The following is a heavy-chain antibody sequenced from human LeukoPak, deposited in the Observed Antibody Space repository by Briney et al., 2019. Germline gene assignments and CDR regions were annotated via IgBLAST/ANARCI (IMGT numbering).Heavy chain of an antibody. CDR1: GYSFTSYW. V-gene: IGHV5-51*01. Sequence: GESLKISCKGSGYSFTSYWIGWVRQMPGKGLEWMGIIYPGDSYTAYGPSFQGQVTISADKSISTAYLQWNTLKSSDTAIYYRVRRAVYSGYDLDYWGQGTLVTVSS. CDR2: IYPGDSYT. J-gene: IGHJ4*02. D-gene: IGHD5-12*01. CDR3: VRRAVYSGYDLDY.